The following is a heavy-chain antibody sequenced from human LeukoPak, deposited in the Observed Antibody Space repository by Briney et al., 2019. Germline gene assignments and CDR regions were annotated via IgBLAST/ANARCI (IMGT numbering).Heavy chain of an antibody. V-gene: IGHV1-2*02. J-gene: IGHJ6*02. CDR2: INPNSGGT. D-gene: IGHD5-18*01. CDR1: GYTFTGYY. Sequence: ASVKVSCKASGYTFTGYYMHWVRQAPGQGLEWMGWINPNSGGTKYSQTFKGGVTMTRDTSISTAYMELSSLRSDDTAVYYCARDGDTYGYYYYGLDVWGQGTTVTVSS. CDR3: ARDGDTYGYYYYGLDV.